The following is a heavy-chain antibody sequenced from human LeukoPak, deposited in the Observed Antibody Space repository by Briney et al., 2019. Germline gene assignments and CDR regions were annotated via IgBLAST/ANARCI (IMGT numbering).Heavy chain of an antibody. J-gene: IGHJ4*02. CDR1: GFTFSSYG. Sequence: GGSLRLSCAASGFTFSSYGMHWVRQAPGKGLERVAFIRYDGSNKYYADSVKGRFTISRDNSKNTLYLQMNSLRAEDTAVYYCAKGPGGWQTGEFDYWGQGTLVTVSS. CDR3: AKGPGGWQTGEFDY. V-gene: IGHV3-30*02. CDR2: IRYDGSNK. D-gene: IGHD1-14*01.